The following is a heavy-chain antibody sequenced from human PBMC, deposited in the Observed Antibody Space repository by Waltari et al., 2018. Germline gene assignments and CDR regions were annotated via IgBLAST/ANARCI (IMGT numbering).Heavy chain of an antibody. CDR1: GGSFSGYY. J-gene: IGHJ5*02. CDR2: INHSGST. CDR3: ARGHKSSGWSP. Sequence: QVQLQPWGAGLLKPSETLSLTCAVYGGSFSGYYWSWIRQPPGKGLEWIGEINHSGSTNYNPSLKSRVTISVDTSKNQFSLKLSSVTAADTAVYYCARGHKSSGWSPWGQGTLVTVSS. V-gene: IGHV4-34*01. D-gene: IGHD6-19*01.